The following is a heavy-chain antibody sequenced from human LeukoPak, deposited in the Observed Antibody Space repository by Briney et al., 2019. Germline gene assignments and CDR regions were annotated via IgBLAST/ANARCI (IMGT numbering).Heavy chain of an antibody. J-gene: IGHJ4*02. D-gene: IGHD5-18*01. CDR1: GFTFSTYA. CDR2: ISSSSSYI. Sequence: SGGSLRLSCEASGFTFSTYAMYWVRQAPGRGLEWVSSISSSSSYIYYADSVKGRFTISRDNAKNSLYLQMNSLRAEDTAVCYCARVIQPDYWGQGTLVTVSS. V-gene: IGHV3-21*01. CDR3: ARVIQPDY.